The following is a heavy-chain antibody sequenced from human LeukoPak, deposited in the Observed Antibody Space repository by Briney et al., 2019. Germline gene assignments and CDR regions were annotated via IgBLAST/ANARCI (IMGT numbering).Heavy chain of an antibody. CDR1: RFTFRNYE. CDR3: AKGANNWNYRSWFDP. Sequence: PGGSLRLSCAASRFTFRNYEMNWVRQSPGKGLEWVAVISDDGSNKYYADSVKGRFTISRDNSKNTLYLQMNSLRTEDTAVYYCAKGANNWNYRSWFDPWGQGTLVTVSS. CDR2: ISDDGSNK. J-gene: IGHJ5*02. V-gene: IGHV3-30*18. D-gene: IGHD1-7*01.